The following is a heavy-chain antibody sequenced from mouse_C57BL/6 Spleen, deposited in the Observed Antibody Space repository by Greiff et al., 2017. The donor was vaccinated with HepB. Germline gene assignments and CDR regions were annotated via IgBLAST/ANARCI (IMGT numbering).Heavy chain of an antibody. CDR1: GFTFSDYY. CDR2: ISNGGGST. V-gene: IGHV5-12*01. CDR3: ARLYYYGSSAYAMDY. Sequence: EVMLVESGGGLVQPGGSLKLSCAASGFTFSDYYMYWVRQTPEKRLEWVAYISNGGGSTYYPDTVKGRFTISRDNAKNTLYLQMSRLKSEDTAMYYCARLYYYGSSAYAMDYWGQGTSVTVSS. D-gene: IGHD1-1*01. J-gene: IGHJ4*01.